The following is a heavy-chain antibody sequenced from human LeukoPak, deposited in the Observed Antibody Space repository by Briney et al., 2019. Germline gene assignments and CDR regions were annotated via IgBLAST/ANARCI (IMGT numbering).Heavy chain of an antibody. CDR2: MTGPADTT. CDR1: GFNFNNFA. Sequence: PGGSLRLSCAASGFNFNNFAMSWVRQAPGKGPEWLSAMTGPADTTYYAESVKGRFIISRDYSKSMVYLQMNSLRVEDTAIYYCAKGAEIDHWGQGTLATVSS. V-gene: IGHV3-23*01. CDR3: AKGAEIDH. J-gene: IGHJ4*02.